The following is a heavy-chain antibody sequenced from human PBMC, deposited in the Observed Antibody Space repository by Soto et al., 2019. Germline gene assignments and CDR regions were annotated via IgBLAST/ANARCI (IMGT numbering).Heavy chain of an antibody. CDR1: GGTFSSYA. CDR3: ARDRPVGNWFDP. Sequence: GASVKVSCKASGGTFSSYAISWVRQAPGQGLEWMGGIIPIFGTANYAQKFQGRFTITADESTSTAYMELSSLRSEDTAVYYCARDRPVGNWFDPWGQGTLVTVSS. V-gene: IGHV1-69*13. CDR2: IIPIFGTA. D-gene: IGHD2-2*01. J-gene: IGHJ5*02.